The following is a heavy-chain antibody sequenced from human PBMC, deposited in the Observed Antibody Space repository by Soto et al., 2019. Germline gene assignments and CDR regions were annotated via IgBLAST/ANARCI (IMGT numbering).Heavy chain of an antibody. CDR3: ARDIPYNWNEGWFDP. Sequence: QVQLVESGGGVVQPGRSLRLSCAASGFTFSSYGMHWVRQAPGKGLEWVAVIWYDGSNKYYADSVKGRFTISRDNSKNTLYLQMNSLRAEDTAVYYCARDIPYNWNEGWFDPWGQGTLVTVSS. D-gene: IGHD1-1*01. CDR1: GFTFSSYG. J-gene: IGHJ5*02. V-gene: IGHV3-33*01. CDR2: IWYDGSNK.